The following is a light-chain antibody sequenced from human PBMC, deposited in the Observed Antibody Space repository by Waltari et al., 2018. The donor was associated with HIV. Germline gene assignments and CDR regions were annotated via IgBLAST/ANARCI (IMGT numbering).Light chain of an antibody. CDR3: QQADTFPCT. V-gene: IGKV1-12*01. Sequence: DIQMTQSPSLVSASVGDRVTITSRASQDISSWLVWYQQKPGKAPKLLIYAASTLLSGVPSRFSGSGAGTDFTLTISSLKREDSATYFCQQADTFPCTFGQETKVEIK. CDR2: AAS. J-gene: IGKJ1*01. CDR1: QDISSW.